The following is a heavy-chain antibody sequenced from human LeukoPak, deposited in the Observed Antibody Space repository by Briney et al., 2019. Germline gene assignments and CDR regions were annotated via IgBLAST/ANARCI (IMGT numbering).Heavy chain of an antibody. CDR2: INPNSGGT. CDR1: GYTFTGYY. CDR3: AREGRVVVVAAGFDY. D-gene: IGHD2-15*01. J-gene: IGHJ4*02. Sequence: ASVKVSCKASGYTFTGYYMHWVRQAPGQGLEWMGRINPNSGGTNYAQKFQGRVTMTRGTSISTAYMELSRLRSDDTAVYYCAREGRVVVVAAGFDYWGQGTLVTVSS. V-gene: IGHV1-2*06.